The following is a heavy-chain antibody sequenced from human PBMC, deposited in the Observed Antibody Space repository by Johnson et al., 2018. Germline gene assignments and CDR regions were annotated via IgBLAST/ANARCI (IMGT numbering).Heavy chain of an antibody. J-gene: IGHJ3*02. CDR1: GFTFDDYA. V-gene: IGHV3-9*01. CDR3: ARDVGRWNDAFDI. CDR2: ISWNSGII. D-gene: IGHD4-23*01. Sequence: VQLVEAGGGLVQPGRSLRLCCAASGFTFDDYAMHWVRPAPGKGLEWVSGISWNSGIIGYADSGKGRFPISRDNAKYALYLQMNSRRAEETAVYYCARDVGRWNDAFDIWGQGTMVTVS.